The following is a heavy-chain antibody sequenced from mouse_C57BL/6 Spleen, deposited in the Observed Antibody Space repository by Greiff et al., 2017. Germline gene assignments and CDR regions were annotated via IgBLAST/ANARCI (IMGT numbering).Heavy chain of an antibody. CDR2: ISSGSSTI. CDR3: ASHDGFAY. Sequence: DVKLQESGGGLVKPGGSLKLSCAASGFTFSDYGMHWVRQAPEKGLEWVAYISSGSSTIYYAATVKGRFTISRDNAKNTLFLQMTSLRSEDTAMYYCASHDGFAYWGQGTLVTVSA. D-gene: IGHD2-3*01. J-gene: IGHJ3*01. V-gene: IGHV5-17*01. CDR1: GFTFSDYG.